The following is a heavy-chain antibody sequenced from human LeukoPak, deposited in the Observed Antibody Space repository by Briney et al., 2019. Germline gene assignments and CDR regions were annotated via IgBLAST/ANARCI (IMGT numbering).Heavy chain of an antibody. CDR2: ISGSSSTI. D-gene: IGHD1-26*01. Sequence: GGSLRLSCAVSGFTFSDYSMNWVRQAPGKGLEWVSYISGSSSTIYYTGFVKGRFTISRDNAKDSLYLQMNSLGAEDTAVYYCATVGAFYWGQGTLVTVSS. CDR3: ATVGAFY. CDR1: GFTFSDYS. V-gene: IGHV3-48*01. J-gene: IGHJ4*02.